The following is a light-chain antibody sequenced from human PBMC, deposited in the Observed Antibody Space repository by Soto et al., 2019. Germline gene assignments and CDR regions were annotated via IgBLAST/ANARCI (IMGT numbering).Light chain of an antibody. V-gene: IGKV1-5*01. Sequence: DIQMTQSPSTLSASVGDRVTITCRASQSISSWLAWYQQKPGKAPKLLIYDASSLASGVPSRFSGSGSGTEFTLTISSLQPDDFATYYCQQYNAFGQGTKLEIK. CDR2: DAS. CDR3: QQYNA. CDR1: QSISSW. J-gene: IGKJ2*01.